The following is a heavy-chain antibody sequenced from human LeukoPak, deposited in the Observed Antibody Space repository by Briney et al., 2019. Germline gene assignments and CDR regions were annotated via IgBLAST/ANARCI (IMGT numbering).Heavy chain of an antibody. J-gene: IGHJ4*02. D-gene: IGHD3-22*01. CDR2: IWYDGSNK. V-gene: IGHV3-33*06. CDR3: AKDYGSNYFDY. CDR1: GFTFSSYG. Sequence: PGRSLRLSCAASGFTFSSYGMHWVLQAPGKGLEWVAVIWYDGSNKYYADSVKGRFTISRDNSKNTLYLQMNSLRAEDTAVYYCAKDYGSNYFDYWGQGTLVTVSS.